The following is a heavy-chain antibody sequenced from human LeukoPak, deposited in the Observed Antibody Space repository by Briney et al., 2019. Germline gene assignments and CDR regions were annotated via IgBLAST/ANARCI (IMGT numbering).Heavy chain of an antibody. CDR2: ISYDGSNK. J-gene: IGHJ6*03. D-gene: IGHD6-13*01. V-gene: IGHV3-30-3*01. Sequence: GGSLRLSCAASGFTFSSYAMHWVRQAPGKGLEWVAVISYDGSNKYYADSVKGRFTISRDNSKNTLYLQMNSLRAEDTAVYYCARSYSSTPQYYYCYYMDVWGKGTTVTVSS. CDR3: ARSYSSTPQYYYCYYMDV. CDR1: GFTFSSYA.